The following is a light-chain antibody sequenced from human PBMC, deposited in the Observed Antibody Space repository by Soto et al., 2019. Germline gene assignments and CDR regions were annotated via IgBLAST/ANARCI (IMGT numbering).Light chain of an antibody. CDR2: KAS. CDR3: QQATTFPLT. CDR1: QSISIW. V-gene: IGKV1-5*03. Sequence: DIQMTQSPSTLSASVGDRVTITCRASQSISIWLAWYQQKPGKAPKILIYKASSLESGVPSRFSGSESGTEFTLTISSVQPEDFATYYCQQATTFPLTFGGGTKVDIK. J-gene: IGKJ4*01.